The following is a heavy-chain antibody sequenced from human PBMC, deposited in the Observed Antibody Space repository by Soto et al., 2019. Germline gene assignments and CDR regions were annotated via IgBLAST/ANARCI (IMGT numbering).Heavy chain of an antibody. CDR2: IYYSGST. J-gene: IGHJ4*02. CDR3: ARADYDILTGSLYYFDY. CDR1: GGSISSYY. Sequence: SETLSLTCTVSGGSISSYYWSWIRQPPGKGLEWIGYIYYSGSTNYNPSLKSRVTISVDTSKNQFSLKLSSVTAADTAVYYCARADYDILTGSLYYFDYWGQGTLVTVCS. D-gene: IGHD3-9*01. V-gene: IGHV4-59*01.